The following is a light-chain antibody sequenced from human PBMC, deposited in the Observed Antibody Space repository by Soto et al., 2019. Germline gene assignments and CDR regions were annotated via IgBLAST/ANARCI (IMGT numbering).Light chain of an antibody. Sequence: QSALTQPPSASGSPGQSVTISCTGTSSDVGGYNYVSWYQQHPGKAPKLMIYEVSKRPSGVPDRFSGSKSGNTAFLTVSGLQAEDEADYYCISYAGSNLLYVFGTGTKVTVL. CDR1: SSDVGGYNY. CDR3: ISYAGSNLLYV. J-gene: IGLJ1*01. CDR2: EVS. V-gene: IGLV2-8*01.